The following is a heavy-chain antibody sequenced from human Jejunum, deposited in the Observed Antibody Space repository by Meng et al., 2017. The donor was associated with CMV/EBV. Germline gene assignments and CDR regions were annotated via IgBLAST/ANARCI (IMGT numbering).Heavy chain of an antibody. Sequence: SVKVSCKASGYTNTNSYMHWVRQAPGQGLEWMGLIHYGSGSTNYAPKFQGRVTMTKDTSTRTEYLELSSLMSDDTAIYYCARDTNTWGQGTLVTVSS. V-gene: IGHV1-46*01. D-gene: IGHD1-1*01. CDR2: IHYGSGST. J-gene: IGHJ4*02. CDR3: ARDTNT. CDR1: GYTNTNSY.